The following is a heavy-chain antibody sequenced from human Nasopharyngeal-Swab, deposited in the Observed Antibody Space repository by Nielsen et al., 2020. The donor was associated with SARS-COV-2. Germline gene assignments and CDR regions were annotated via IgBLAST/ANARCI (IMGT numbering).Heavy chain of an antibody. CDR2: IRVSGDTT. CDR3: AKVKSGTSYDAFDI. D-gene: IGHD1-26*01. V-gene: IGHV3-23*01. Sequence: GGSLRLSCTASGFTFSNYAMTWVLQAPGKGLEWVSSIRVSGDTTYYADSVKGRFTISRDSSKNTLYLQMNSLRAEDTALYYCAKVKSGTSYDAFDIWGQGTMVTVSS. CDR1: GFTFSNYA. J-gene: IGHJ3*02.